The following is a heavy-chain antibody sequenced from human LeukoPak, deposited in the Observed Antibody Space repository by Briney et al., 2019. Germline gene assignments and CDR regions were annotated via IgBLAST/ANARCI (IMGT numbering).Heavy chain of an antibody. CDR3: AKEGRRLGGPPDAFDI. J-gene: IGHJ3*02. CDR1: GFTFDDYA. Sequence: GRSLRLSCAASGFTFDDYAMHWVRQAPGKGLEWVSGISWNSGSIGYADSVKGRFAISRDNAKNSLYLQMSSLRAEDMALYYCAKEGRRLGGPPDAFDIWGQGTMVTVSS. D-gene: IGHD3-16*01. V-gene: IGHV3-9*03. CDR2: ISWNSGSI.